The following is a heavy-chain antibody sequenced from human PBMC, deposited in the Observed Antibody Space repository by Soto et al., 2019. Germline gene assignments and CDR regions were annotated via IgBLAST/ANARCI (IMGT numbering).Heavy chain of an antibody. CDR3: AAGGRDGYIK. J-gene: IGHJ4*02. CDR1: RDTFNSYA. Sequence: SVKVSCKASRDTFNSYAITWVRQAPGQGLEWMGGIIPVLGTTKYAQKFQGRVTMTADESTSTAYMEQSSLRSEDRAVYYCAAGGRDGYIKWGQGTQVTVSS. D-gene: IGHD6-25*01. CDR2: IIPVLGTT. V-gene: IGHV1-69*13.